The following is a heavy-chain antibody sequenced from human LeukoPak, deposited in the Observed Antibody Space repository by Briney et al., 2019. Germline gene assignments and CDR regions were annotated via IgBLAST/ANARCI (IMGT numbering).Heavy chain of an antibody. V-gene: IGHV5-51*01. CDR2: IYPGDSDP. CDR1: GYSFTSYW. J-gene: IGHJ4*02. CDR3: ARQKEGVAATPDY. Sequence: GESLKISCKGSGYSFTSYWIGWVRQMPGKGLEGMGIIYPGDSDPRYGPSFQGEVTISADKSISTAYLQWSSLKASDTAMYYCARQKEGVAATPDYWGQGTLVTVSS. D-gene: IGHD2-15*01.